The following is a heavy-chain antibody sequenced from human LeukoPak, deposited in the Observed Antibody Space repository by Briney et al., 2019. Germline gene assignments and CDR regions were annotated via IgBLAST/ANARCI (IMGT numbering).Heavy chain of an antibody. D-gene: IGHD4-17*01. V-gene: IGHV3-33*01. CDR2: IWYDGSNK. CDR1: GFTFSSYG. J-gene: IGHJ4*02. CDR3: ARAGGSTVSHSDY. Sequence: GGSLRLSCAASGFTFSSYGMHWVRQAPGKGLEWVAVIWYDGSNKYYADSVKGRFTISKDNAKNSLYPQMNSLRAEDTAVYYCARAGGSTVSHSDYWGQGTLVTVSS.